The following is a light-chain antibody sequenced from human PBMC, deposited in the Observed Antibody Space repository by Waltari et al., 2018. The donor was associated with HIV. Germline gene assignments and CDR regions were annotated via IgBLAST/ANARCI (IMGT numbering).Light chain of an antibody. V-gene: IGLV2-23*02. CDR2: DVS. CDR1: SRDVGRSNY. J-gene: IGLJ1*01. CDR3: CSYAGSNTYL. Sequence: QSALTQPASVSGFPGQSITISCTGRSRDVGRSNYVPWYQQHPGKAPKLLIYDVSKRPSGVSNRFSGSKSGNTASLTISGLQAEDEADYYCCSYAGSNTYLFGTGTEVTVL.